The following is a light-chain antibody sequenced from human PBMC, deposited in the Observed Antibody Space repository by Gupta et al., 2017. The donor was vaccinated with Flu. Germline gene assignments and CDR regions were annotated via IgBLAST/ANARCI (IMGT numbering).Light chain of an antibody. J-gene: IGKJ1*01. CDR2: SAS. CDR3: QQSYSTPKT. Sequence: IQMTQSPSSLSAFVGDRVTITCRASQTISNYLNWYQQKPGKAPKLLMHSASSLQSGVPSRFSGSGSGTEFTLTISSLQPEDFATYYCQQSYSTPKTFGQGTKVEIK. V-gene: IGKV1-39*01. CDR1: QTISNY.